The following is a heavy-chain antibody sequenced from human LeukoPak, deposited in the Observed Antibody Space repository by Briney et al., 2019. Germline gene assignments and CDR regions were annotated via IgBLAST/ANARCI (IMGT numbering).Heavy chain of an antibody. CDR1: GFTFDDYA. CDR3: AKVGKAARIIGTTSRYYYYYMDV. J-gene: IGHJ6*03. Sequence: PGRSLRLSCAASGFTFDDYAMHWVRQAPGKGLEWVSGISWNSGSIGYADSVKGRFTISRDNAKNSLYLQMNSLRAEDTAVYYCAKVGKAARIIGTTSRYYYYYMDVWGKGTTVTISS. CDR2: ISWNSGSI. D-gene: IGHD1-20*01. V-gene: IGHV3-9*01.